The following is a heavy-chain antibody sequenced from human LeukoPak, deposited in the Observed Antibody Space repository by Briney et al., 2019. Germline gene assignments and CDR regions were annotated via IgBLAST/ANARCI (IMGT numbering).Heavy chain of an antibody. CDR3: AKVGRSGWTVDY. V-gene: IGHV3-48*04. Sequence: GGTLRLSCAASGFDFSTYSIDWVRQAPGKGLEWVSYISCSSSNIYHADSVKGRFTISRDNAKNSLHLQMNSLRAEDTAVYYCAKVGRSGWTVDYWGQGTLVTVSS. CDR2: ISCSSSNI. J-gene: IGHJ4*02. CDR1: GFDFSTYS. D-gene: IGHD6-19*01.